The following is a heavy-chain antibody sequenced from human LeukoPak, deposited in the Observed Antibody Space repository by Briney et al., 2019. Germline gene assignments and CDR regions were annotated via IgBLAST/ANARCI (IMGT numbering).Heavy chain of an antibody. CDR3: ASSEFGSSWSLFEY. Sequence: PGGSLRLSCAASGFTFSSYAMHWVRQAPGKGLEWVAVISYDGSNKYYADSVKGRFTISRDNSKNTLYLQMNSLRAEDTAVYYCASSEFGSSWSLFEYWGQGTLVTVSS. J-gene: IGHJ4*02. V-gene: IGHV3-30-3*01. CDR2: ISYDGSNK. CDR1: GFTFSSYA. D-gene: IGHD6-13*01.